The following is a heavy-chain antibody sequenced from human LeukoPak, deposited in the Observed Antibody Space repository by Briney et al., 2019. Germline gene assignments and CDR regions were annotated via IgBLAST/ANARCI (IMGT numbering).Heavy chain of an antibody. CDR3: ARIPMVRGVPGV. Sequence: ASVKVSCKASGYTFTSYDINWVRQATGQGLEWMGWMNPNSGNTGYAQKFQGRVTMTRSTSISTAYMELSSLRSEDTAVYYCARIPMVRGVPGVWGQGTLVTVSS. CDR2: MNPNSGNT. CDR1: GYTFTSYD. V-gene: IGHV1-8*01. D-gene: IGHD3-10*01. J-gene: IGHJ4*02.